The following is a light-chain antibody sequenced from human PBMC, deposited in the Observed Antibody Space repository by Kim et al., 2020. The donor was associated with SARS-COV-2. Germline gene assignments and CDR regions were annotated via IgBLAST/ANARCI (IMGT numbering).Light chain of an antibody. CDR1: ALPKQY. CDR2: KDS. CDR3: QSADTSGTSVL. V-gene: IGLV3-25*03. Sequence: PGQTARITCSGDALPKQYAYWYQQKPGQAPVLVIFKDSERPSGIPERFSGSSSGTTVTLTISGVQAEDEADYYCQSADTSGTSVLFGGGTQLTVL. J-gene: IGLJ2*01.